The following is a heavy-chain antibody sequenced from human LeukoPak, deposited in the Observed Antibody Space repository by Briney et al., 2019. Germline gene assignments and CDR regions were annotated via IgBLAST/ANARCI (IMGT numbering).Heavy chain of an antibody. J-gene: IGHJ5*02. V-gene: IGHV1-18*01. CDR3: ARDQIAAGLNRFDP. D-gene: IGHD6-13*01. CDR1: GFTFSCYY. CDR2: ISAYNGNT. Sequence: ASVKVSCKASGFTFSCYYITWVRQAPGQGLEWMGWISAYNGNTNYAQKLQGRVTMTTDTTTSTVYMALRSLRSDDTAVYYCARDQIAAGLNRFDPWGQGTLVTVSS.